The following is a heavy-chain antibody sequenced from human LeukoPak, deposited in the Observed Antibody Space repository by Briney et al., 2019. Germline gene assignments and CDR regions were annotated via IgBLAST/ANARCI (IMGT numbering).Heavy chain of an antibody. D-gene: IGHD2/OR15-2a*01. J-gene: IGHJ2*01. V-gene: IGHV4-39*01. CDR3: ARNTFYGFFDL. CDR2: IYYSGST. Sequence: SETLSLTCTVSGGSISSSTYYWGWIRQPPGKGLEWIGSIYYSGSTYYNPSLKSRVTISVDTSKNQFSLKLSSVTAADTAVYYCARNTFYGFFDLWGRGTLVTVSS. CDR1: GGSISSSTYY.